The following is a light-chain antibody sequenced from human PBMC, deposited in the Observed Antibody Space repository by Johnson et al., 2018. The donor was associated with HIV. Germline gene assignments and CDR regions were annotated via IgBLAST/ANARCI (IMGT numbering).Light chain of an antibody. Sequence: QSVLTQPPSVSAAPGQKVTISCSGSSSNIGNNYISWFQHLPGSAPKLLIYEINKRPSGIPDRFSGSKSGTSATLGIPGLPPGDEADYYCGTWDSSLRAYVFGTGTKVSVL. CDR3: GTWDSSLRAYV. CDR1: SSNIGNNY. CDR2: EIN. J-gene: IGLJ1*01. V-gene: IGLV1-51*02.